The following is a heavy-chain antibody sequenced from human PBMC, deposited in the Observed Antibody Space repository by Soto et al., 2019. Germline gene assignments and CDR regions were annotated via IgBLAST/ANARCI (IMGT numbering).Heavy chain of an antibody. Sequence: QVQLQESGPGLVKPSGTLSLTCAVSGGSISSSNWWSWVRQPPGKGLEWIGEIYHSGSTNYNPSRKSRVTSSVDKSKHQFSLKLSSVTAADTAVYYCARRGLEDRGVGWFDPWGQGTLVTVSS. D-gene: IGHD3-10*01. CDR3: ARRGLEDRGVGWFDP. CDR2: IYHSGST. J-gene: IGHJ5*02. CDR1: GGSISSSNW. V-gene: IGHV4-4*02.